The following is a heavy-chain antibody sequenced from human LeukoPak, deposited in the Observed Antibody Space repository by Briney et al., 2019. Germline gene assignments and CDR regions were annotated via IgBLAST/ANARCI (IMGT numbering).Heavy chain of an antibody. CDR3: ARANGDLDY. Sequence: GASVKVSCKASGYTFTRYDINWVRQATGQGLEWMGLINPNSGNRGYAQKFQGRVSITRDTSINTAYMELSSLRSDDTAVYYCARANGDLDYWGQGTLVTVSS. J-gene: IGHJ4*02. CDR2: INPNSGNR. V-gene: IGHV1-8*03. CDR1: GYTFTRYD. D-gene: IGHD4-17*01.